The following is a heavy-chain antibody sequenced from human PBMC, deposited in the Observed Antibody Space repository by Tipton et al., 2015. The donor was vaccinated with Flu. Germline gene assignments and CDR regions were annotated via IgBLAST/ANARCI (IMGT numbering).Heavy chain of an antibody. J-gene: IGHJ4*02. V-gene: IGHV4-59*01. CDR2: MYYSGST. CDR3: ARDLKWSSAYYNPFGY. Sequence: TLSLTCTVSGDSISSYYWSWIRPPPGKGLEWIGYMYYSGSTKYNPSLKSRVTISIDTSKNQFSLKLTSVTAADTAVYYCARDLKWSSAYYNPFGYWGQGILVTVSS. D-gene: IGHD3-22*01. CDR1: GDSISSYY.